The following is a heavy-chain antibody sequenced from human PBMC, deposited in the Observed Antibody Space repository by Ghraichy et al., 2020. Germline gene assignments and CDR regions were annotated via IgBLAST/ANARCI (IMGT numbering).Heavy chain of an antibody. CDR1: GFTFSSYG. Sequence: GGSLRLSCAASGFTFSSYGMHWVRQAPGKGLEWVAVIWYDGSNKYYADSVKGRFTISRDNSKNTLYLQMNSLRAEDTAVYYCARRGGLGYGSGSYSPEYGMDVWGQGTTVTVSS. J-gene: IGHJ6*02. V-gene: IGHV3-33*01. D-gene: IGHD3-10*01. CDR3: ARRGGLGYGSGSYSPEYGMDV. CDR2: IWYDGSNK.